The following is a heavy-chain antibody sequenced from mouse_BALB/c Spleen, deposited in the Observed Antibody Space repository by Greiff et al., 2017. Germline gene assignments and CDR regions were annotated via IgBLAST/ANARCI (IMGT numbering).Heavy chain of an antibody. Sequence: EVQGVESGGGLVKPGGSLKLSCAASGFTFSDYYMYWVRQTPEKRLEWVATISDGGSYTYYPDSVKGRFTISRDNAKNNLYLQMSSLKSEDTAMYYCARDDYDVWFAYWGQGTLVTVSA. CDR2: ISDGGSYT. V-gene: IGHV5-4*02. J-gene: IGHJ3*01. CDR3: ARDDYDVWFAY. CDR1: GFTFSDYY. D-gene: IGHD2-4*01.